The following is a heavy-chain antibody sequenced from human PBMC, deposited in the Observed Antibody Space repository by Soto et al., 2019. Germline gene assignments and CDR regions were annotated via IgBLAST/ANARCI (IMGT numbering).Heavy chain of an antibody. J-gene: IGHJ6*02. V-gene: IGHV4-31*03. Sequence: SETLSLTCTVSGGSISSGGYYWSWIRQHPGKGLEWIGNIYYTGSTHYDPSLKSRITISLDTSKNQISLRLSSVTAADTAVYYCASSPVTGIYYAMDVWGQGTTVTVSS. CDR3: ASSPVTGIYYAMDV. D-gene: IGHD6-19*01. CDR2: IYYTGST. CDR1: GGSISSGGYY.